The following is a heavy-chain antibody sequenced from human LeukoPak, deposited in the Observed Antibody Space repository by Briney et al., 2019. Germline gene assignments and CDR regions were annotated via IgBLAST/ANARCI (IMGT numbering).Heavy chain of an antibody. Sequence: GGSLRLSCAASGFIFSSYAMHWVRQAPGKGLERVAILSYDGNNKYYADSVKGRFTISRDNSKNALYLQMNSLRAEDTAVYYCARDKDYVRYYYMDVWGKGTTVTVSS. CDR2: LSYDGNNK. V-gene: IGHV3-30*04. J-gene: IGHJ6*03. CDR1: GFIFSSYA. CDR3: ARDKDYVRYYYMDV. D-gene: IGHD3-16*01.